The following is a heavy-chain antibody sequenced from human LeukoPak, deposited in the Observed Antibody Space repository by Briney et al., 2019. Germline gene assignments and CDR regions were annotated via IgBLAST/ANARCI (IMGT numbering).Heavy chain of an antibody. D-gene: IGHD3-3*01. V-gene: IGHV3-64D*09. Sequence: GGSLRLSCSASGFTFSAYIMYWVRQAPGKGLEYVSAISSNGGSTCYADSVKGRFTISRDNSKNTLYLQMSSLRTEDTAVYYCVKSWSWAAFDYWGQGALVTVSS. CDR1: GFTFSAYI. CDR2: ISSNGGST. J-gene: IGHJ4*02. CDR3: VKSWSWAAFDY.